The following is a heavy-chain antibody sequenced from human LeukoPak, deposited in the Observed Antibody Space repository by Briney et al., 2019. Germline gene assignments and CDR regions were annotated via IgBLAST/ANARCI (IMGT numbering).Heavy chain of an antibody. CDR2: IYYSGST. Sequence: SETLSLTCGVYGGSFSAYDYWIWIRQPPGKGLEWIGSIYYSGSTYYNPSLKSRVTISVDTSKSQFSLKLSSVTAADTAVYWCSGWYDYYYGMDVWGQGTTVTVSS. D-gene: IGHD6-19*01. CDR1: GGSFSAYDY. V-gene: IGHV4-34*03. J-gene: IGHJ6*02. CDR3: SGWYDYYYGMDV.